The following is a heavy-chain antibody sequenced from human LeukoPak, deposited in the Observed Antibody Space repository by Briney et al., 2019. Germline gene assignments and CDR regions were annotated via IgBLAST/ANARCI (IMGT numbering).Heavy chain of an antibody. J-gene: IGHJ6*03. V-gene: IGHV1-18*04. CDR3: ARDGVYSSGWYGPSAYYYYYYMDV. CDR2: ISAYNGNT. CDR1: GYTFTGYY. D-gene: IGHD6-19*01. Sequence: ASVKVSCKASGYTFTGYYMHWVRQAPGQGLEWMGWISAYNGNTNYAQKLQGRVTMTTDTSTTTAYMELRSLRSDDTAVYYCARDGVYSSGWYGPSAYYYYYYMDVWGKGTTVTVSS.